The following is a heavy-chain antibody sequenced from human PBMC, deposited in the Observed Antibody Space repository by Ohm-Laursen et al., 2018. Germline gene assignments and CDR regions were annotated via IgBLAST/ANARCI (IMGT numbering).Heavy chain of an antibody. CDR2: TRNKANSYTT. V-gene: IGHV3-72*01. J-gene: IGHJ6*02. Sequence: SLRLSCAASGFTFSDHYMDWVRQAPGKGLEWVGRTRNKANSYTTEYAASVKGRFTISRDDSKNSLYLQMNSLKTEDTAVYYCKGTMVRGGNDYYYYGMDVWGQGTTVTVSS. CDR3: KGTMVRGGNDYYYYGMDV. CDR1: GFTFSDHY. D-gene: IGHD3-10*01.